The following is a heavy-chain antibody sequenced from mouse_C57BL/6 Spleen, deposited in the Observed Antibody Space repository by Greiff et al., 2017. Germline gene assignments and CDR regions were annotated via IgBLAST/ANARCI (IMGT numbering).Heavy chain of an antibody. CDR1: GYTFTDYY. D-gene: IGHD2-5*01. Sequence: EVQRVESGPVLVKPGASVKMSCKASGYTFTDYYMNWVKQSHGKSLEWIGVINPYNGGTSYNQKFKGKATLTVDKSSSTAYMELNSLTSEDSAVYYCARSYSNYGYFDVWGTGTTVTVSS. CDR2: INPYNGGT. V-gene: IGHV1-19*01. J-gene: IGHJ1*03. CDR3: ARSYSNYGYFDV.